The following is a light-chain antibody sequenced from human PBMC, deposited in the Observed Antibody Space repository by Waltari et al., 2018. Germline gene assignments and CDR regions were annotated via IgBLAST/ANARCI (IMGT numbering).Light chain of an antibody. Sequence: AIQLTQSPSSLSASVGDRVTLTFRASQGISSGLAWYQQRPGKAPKLLIHDASTLESGVPSRFSGSGSGTDFTLTISSLQPEDFATYYCQQFNTYPYPFGQGTRLEI. CDR1: QGISSG. V-gene: IGKV1-13*02. J-gene: IGKJ5*01. CDR2: DAS. CDR3: QQFNTYPYP.